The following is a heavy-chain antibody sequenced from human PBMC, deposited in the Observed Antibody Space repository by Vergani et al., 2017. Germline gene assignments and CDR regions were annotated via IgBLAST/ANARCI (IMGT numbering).Heavy chain of an antibody. D-gene: IGHD1-14*01. V-gene: IGHV1-46*01. CDR2: INTSGGST. J-gene: IGHJ3*02. CDR1: GYTFTSYY. Sequence: QVQLVQSGAEVKKPGASVKVSCKASGYTFTSYYMHWVRQAPGQGLEWMGIINTSGGSTSYAQKFQGRVTITADKSTSTAYMELSSLRSEDTAVYYCAREGLSDRRRAFDIWGQGTMVTVSS. CDR3: AREGLSDRRRAFDI.